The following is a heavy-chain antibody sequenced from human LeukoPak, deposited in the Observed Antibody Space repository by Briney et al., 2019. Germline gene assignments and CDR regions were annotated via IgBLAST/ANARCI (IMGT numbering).Heavy chain of an antibody. CDR3: ARGEGDTYYYDVNWFDP. V-gene: IGHV1-8*01. Sequence: ASVKVSCKASGYTFTSYDINWVRQATGQGLEWMGWMNPNSGNTGYAQKFQGRVTMTRNTSISTAYMELSSLGSEDTAVYYCARGEGDTYYYDVNWFDPWGQGTLVTVSS. D-gene: IGHD3-22*01. CDR2: MNPNSGNT. CDR1: GYTFTSYD. J-gene: IGHJ5*02.